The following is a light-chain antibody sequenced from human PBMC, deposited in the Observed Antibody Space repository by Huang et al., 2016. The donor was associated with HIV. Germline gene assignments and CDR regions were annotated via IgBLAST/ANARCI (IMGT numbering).Light chain of an antibody. CDR1: QSVSSY. CDR2: DAS. J-gene: IGKJ2*01. CDR3: QQRSNWPPYT. V-gene: IGKV3-11*01. Sequence: EIVLTQSPATLSLSPGKRATLSCRTSQSVSSYLAWYQQKPGQAPRLLIYDASNRATGIPARFSGSGSGTDFTLTISSLEPEDFAVYYCQQRSNWPPYTFGQGTKLEIK.